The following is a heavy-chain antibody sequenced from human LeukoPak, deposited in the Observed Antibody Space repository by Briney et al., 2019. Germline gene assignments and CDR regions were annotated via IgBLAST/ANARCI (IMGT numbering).Heavy chain of an antibody. D-gene: IGHD3-3*01. CDR3: AKDSRITIFGVVTHLKYNWFDP. Sequence: GGSLRLSCAASGFTFGSYAMSWVRQAPGKGLEWVSAISGSGGSTYYADSVKGRFTISRDNSKNTLYLQMNSLRAEDTAVYYCAKDSRITIFGVVTHLKYNWFDPWGQGTLVTVSS. J-gene: IGHJ5*02. V-gene: IGHV3-23*01. CDR1: GFTFGSYA. CDR2: ISGSGGST.